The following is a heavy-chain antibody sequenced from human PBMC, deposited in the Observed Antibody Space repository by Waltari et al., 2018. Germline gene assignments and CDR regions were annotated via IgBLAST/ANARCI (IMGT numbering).Heavy chain of an antibody. V-gene: IGHV4-38-2*01. D-gene: IGHD2-15*01. CDR3: ARHPKEERKDIVVVVAARGAFDI. CDR2: IYHIGST. J-gene: IGHJ3*02. CDR1: GYSISSGYY. Sequence: QVQLQESGPGLVKPSETLSLTCAVSGYSISSGYYWGWIRQPPGKGLGWIGSIYHIGSTYSNPSLKLRFTISVDPSKNQFSLKLSSVTAADTAVYYCARHPKEERKDIVVVVAARGAFDIWGQGTMVTVSS.